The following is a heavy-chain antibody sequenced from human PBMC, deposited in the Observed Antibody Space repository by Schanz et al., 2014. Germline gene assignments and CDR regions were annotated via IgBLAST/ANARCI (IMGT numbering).Heavy chain of an antibody. CDR2: ISGSGGST. CDR1: GFTFSTYA. V-gene: IGHV3-23*01. D-gene: IGHD2-15*01. CDR3: AKGMGYCSGGTCYDYYYYGLDV. J-gene: IGHJ6*02. Sequence: EGQLLESGGGLIQPGGSLRLSCAASGFTFSTYAMSWVRQAPGKGLEWVSAISGSGGSTYYADSVKGRFTISRDNSKNTLYLQMNSLSADDTAVFYCAKGMGYCSGGTCYDYYYYGLDVWGQGTTVTVSS.